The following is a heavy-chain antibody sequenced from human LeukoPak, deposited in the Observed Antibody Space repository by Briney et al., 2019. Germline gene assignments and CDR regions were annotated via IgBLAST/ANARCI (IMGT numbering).Heavy chain of an antibody. J-gene: IGHJ5*02. CDR1: GYTFTSYD. CDR2: MNPNSGNT. CDR3: ARGRMSYYDSSGYNWFDP. V-gene: IGHV1-8*03. D-gene: IGHD3-22*01. Sequence: ASVKVSCKASGYTFTSYDINWVRQATGQGLEWMGWMNPNSGNTGYAQKFQGRVTITRNTSISTAYMELSSLRSEDTAVYYCARGRMSYYDSSGYNWFDPWGQGTLVTVSS.